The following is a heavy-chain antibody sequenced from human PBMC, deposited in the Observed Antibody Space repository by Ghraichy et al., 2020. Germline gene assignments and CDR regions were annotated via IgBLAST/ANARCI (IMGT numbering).Heavy chain of an antibody. D-gene: IGHD2-15*01. Sequence: GGSLRLSFAASGFTFNRYWMHWVRQAPGEGLVWVSRINSGGTNMIYADSVKGRFTISRDNAKNTLYLQMNSLRAEDTAVYYCAREYCRGGSCFFGTGGSHFDYWGQGTLVTVSS. CDR2: INSGGTNM. J-gene: IGHJ4*02. V-gene: IGHV3-74*01. CDR1: GFTFNRYW. CDR3: AREYCRGGSCFFGTGGSHFDY.